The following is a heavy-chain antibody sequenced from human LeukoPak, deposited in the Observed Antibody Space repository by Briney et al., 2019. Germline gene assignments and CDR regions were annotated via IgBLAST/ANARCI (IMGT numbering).Heavy chain of an antibody. CDR3: ARRATTERGHSYGLDF. Sequence: PGGSLRLSCAASGFTFSDYNMRWIRQAPGKGLEWISSISRSGSTKYYADSLTGRFTISRDNAKNSLYLQMNSLRAEDTAMYYCARRATTERGHSYGLDFWGQGTLVTVSS. CDR1: GFTFSDYN. CDR2: ISRSGSTK. V-gene: IGHV3-11*04. D-gene: IGHD5-18*01. J-gene: IGHJ4*02.